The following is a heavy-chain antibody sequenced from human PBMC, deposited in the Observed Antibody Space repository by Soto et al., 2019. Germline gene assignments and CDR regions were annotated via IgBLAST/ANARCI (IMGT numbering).Heavy chain of an antibody. CDR1: GGSISSYY. Sequence: QVQLQESGPGLVKPSETLSLTCTVSGGSISSYYWSWIRQPPGKGLEWIGYIYYSGSTNYNPSLKSRVTISVDTCKNQFSLRLSSVTAADTAVYNCARWLAAAGTGGWFDPWGQGTLVTVSS. D-gene: IGHD6-13*01. J-gene: IGHJ5*02. CDR3: ARWLAAAGTGGWFDP. CDR2: IYYSGST. V-gene: IGHV4-59*08.